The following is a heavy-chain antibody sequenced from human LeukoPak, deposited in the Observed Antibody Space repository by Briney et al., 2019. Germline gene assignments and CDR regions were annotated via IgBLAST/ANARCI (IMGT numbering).Heavy chain of an antibody. CDR3: ARKSSGWYGAFDI. J-gene: IGHJ3*02. CDR1: GYTFTGYY. D-gene: IGHD6-19*01. Sequence: ASVKVSCKASGYTFTGYYMHWVRQAPGQGLGWMGWINPNSGGTNYAQKLQGRVTMTTDTFTSTAYMELRSLRSDDTAVYYCARKSSGWYGAFDIWGQGTMVTVSS. CDR2: INPNSGGT. V-gene: IGHV1-2*02.